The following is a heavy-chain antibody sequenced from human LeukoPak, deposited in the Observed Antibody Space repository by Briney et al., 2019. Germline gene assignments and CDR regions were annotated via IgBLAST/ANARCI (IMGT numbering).Heavy chain of an antibody. D-gene: IGHD3-3*01. CDR2: INHSGST. Sequence: SETLSLICAVYGGSFSGYYWSWIRQPPGKGLEWIGEINHSGSTNYNPSLKSRVTISVDTSKNQFSLKLSSVTAADTAVYYCARGAYTYYDFWSGYYRPFDYWGQGTLVTVSS. CDR3: ARGAYTYYDFWSGYYRPFDY. CDR1: GGSFSGYY. J-gene: IGHJ4*02. V-gene: IGHV4-34*01.